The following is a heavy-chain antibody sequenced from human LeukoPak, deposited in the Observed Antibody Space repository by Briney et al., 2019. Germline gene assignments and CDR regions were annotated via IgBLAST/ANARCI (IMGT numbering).Heavy chain of an antibody. D-gene: IGHD2-21*02. Sequence: PSETLSLTCTISGGSISSSCYYWGWIRQPPGKGLEWIGSIYYSGSTYYNPSLKSRVTISVDTSKNQFSLKLSSVTAADTALYYCASPGGVTVGVAFDYWGQGTLVTVSS. J-gene: IGHJ4*02. CDR3: ASPGGVTVGVAFDY. CDR2: IYYSGST. V-gene: IGHV4-39*01. CDR1: GGSISSSCYY.